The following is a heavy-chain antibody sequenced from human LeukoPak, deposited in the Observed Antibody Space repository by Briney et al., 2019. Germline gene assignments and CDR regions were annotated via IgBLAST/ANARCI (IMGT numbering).Heavy chain of an antibody. CDR3: ARLKGSTSVFDY. CDR2: INPEGSDK. Sequence: PGGSLRLSCVASGFTFSSHWMTWVRQAPGKGLEWVGNINPEGSDKFYVDSVKGRFTMPRDNARNSLYLQLGSPRAEDTAVYYCARLKGSTSVFDYWGQGTLVTV. CDR1: GFTFSSHW. J-gene: IGHJ4*02. V-gene: IGHV3-7*03. D-gene: IGHD2-2*01.